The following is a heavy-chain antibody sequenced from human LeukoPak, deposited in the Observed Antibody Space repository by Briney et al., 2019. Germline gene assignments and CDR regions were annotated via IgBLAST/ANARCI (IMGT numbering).Heavy chain of an antibody. CDR3: TRDTPGIAASVSGG. CDR2: TSGSGGST. CDR1: GFTFSSYA. D-gene: IGHD6-13*01. J-gene: IGHJ4*02. Sequence: GGSLRLSCVASGFTFSSYAMSWVRQAPAKGLEWVSWTSGSGGSTYYADSVKGRFTISRDNSKNTLYLQMSSLRVEDTAVYYCTRDTPGIAASVSGGWGQGTLVTVSS. V-gene: IGHV3-23*01.